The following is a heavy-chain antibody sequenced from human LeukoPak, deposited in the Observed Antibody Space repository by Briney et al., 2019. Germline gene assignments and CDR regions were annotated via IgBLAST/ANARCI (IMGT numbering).Heavy chain of an antibody. CDR3: ARRTDTYCSSTSCYPGAFDI. V-gene: IGHV4-59*01. D-gene: IGHD2-2*01. J-gene: IGHJ3*02. Sequence: SETLSLTCTVSGGSISSYYWSWIRQPPGKGLEWIGYIYYSGSTNYNPSLKSRVTISVDTSKNQFSLKLSSVTAADTAGYYCARRTDTYCSSTSCYPGAFDIWGQGTMVTVSS. CDR2: IYYSGST. CDR1: GGSISSYY.